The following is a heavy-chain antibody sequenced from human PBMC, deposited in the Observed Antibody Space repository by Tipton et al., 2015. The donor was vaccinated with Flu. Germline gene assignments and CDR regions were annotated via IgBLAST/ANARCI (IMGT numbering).Heavy chain of an antibody. CDR2: IYHTGNT. CDR3: ARDMPQGVVVIPPAKRFDF. CDR1: GYFIGSGYY. V-gene: IGHV4-38-2*02. J-gene: IGHJ4*02. D-gene: IGHD2-2*01. Sequence: TLSLTCSVSGYFIGSGYYWGWIRQPPGKGLEWIGNIYHTGNTYYNPSLKSRVTISVDRSKSQFSLKLSSVTAADTAVYYCARDMPQGVVVIPPAKRFDFWGQGTLVTVSS.